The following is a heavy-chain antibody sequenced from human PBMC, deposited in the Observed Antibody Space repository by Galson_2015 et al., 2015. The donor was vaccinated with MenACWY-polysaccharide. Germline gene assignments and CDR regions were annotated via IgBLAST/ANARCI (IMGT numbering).Heavy chain of an antibody. J-gene: IGHJ6*02. CDR2: ISGSGGST. V-gene: IGHV3-23*01. CDR3: ARGHLGLGL. D-gene: IGHD7-27*01. Sequence: SLRLSCAASGFTFNNYAMNWVRQAPGKGLEWVSAISGSGGSTHYADSVKGRFTISRDNSKNTLYLQMDSLRAEDTAVYFCARGHLGLGLWGQGTTVTVSS. CDR1: GFTFNNYA.